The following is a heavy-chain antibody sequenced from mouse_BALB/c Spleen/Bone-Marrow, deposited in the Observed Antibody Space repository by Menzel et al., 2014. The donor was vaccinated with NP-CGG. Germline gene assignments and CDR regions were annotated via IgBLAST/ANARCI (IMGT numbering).Heavy chain of an antibody. Sequence: EVKLQESGPELVKPGASVKMSCTASGYTFTSYVMHWVKQKPGQGLEWIGYINPYNDGTKYNEKFKGKATLTSDKSSSTAYMELSSLTSEDSAVYYCARWRYPYAMDYWGHGTSVTVSS. CDR3: ARWRYPYAMDY. V-gene: IGHV1-14*01. CDR2: INPYNDGT. J-gene: IGHJ4*01. CDR1: GYTFTSYV. D-gene: IGHD5-1-1*01.